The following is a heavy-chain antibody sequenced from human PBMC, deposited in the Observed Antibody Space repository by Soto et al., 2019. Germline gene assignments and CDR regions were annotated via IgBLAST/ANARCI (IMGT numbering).Heavy chain of an antibody. V-gene: IGHV4-4*02. J-gene: IGHJ6*02. CDR3: ARDRNGIAAAGTGVRYYGMDV. CDR1: GGSISSSNW. Sequence: PSETLSLTCAVSGGSISSSNWWSCVRQPPGKGLEWIGEIYHSGSTNYNPSLKSRVTISVDKSKNQFSLKLSSVTAADTAVYYCARDRNGIAAAGTGVRYYGMDVWGQGTTVTVSS. D-gene: IGHD6-13*01. CDR2: IYHSGST.